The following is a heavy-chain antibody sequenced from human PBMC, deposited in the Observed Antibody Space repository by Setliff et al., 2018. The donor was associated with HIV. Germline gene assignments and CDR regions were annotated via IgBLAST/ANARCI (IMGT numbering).Heavy chain of an antibody. D-gene: IGHD4-17*01. J-gene: IGHJ4*02. CDR3: ARLLIYGDYPIDY. CDR2: IHIGGNT. V-gene: IGHV4-61*02. CDR1: GGSISSGSYY. Sequence: SETLSLTCTVSGGSISSGSYYWSWIRQPAGKGLEWLGRIHIGGNTNYNPSLKSRVTMSVDTSKNQFSLNLNSVTATDTAIYYCARLLIYGDYPIDYWGQGTLVTVSS.